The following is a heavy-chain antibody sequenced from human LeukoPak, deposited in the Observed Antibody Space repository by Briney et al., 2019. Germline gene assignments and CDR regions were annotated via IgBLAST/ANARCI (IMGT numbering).Heavy chain of an antibody. J-gene: IGHJ4*02. V-gene: IGHV1-2*02. CDR1: GYTFTGYY. CDR3: ATYIQARAGWSNFDY. CDR2: INPNSGGT. Sequence: VASVKVSCKASGYTFTGYYMHWVRQAPGQGLEWMGWINPNSGGTNYAQKFQGRVTMTRDTSISTAYMELSRLRSDDTAVYYCATYIQARAGWSNFDYWGQGTLVTVSS. D-gene: IGHD6-19*01.